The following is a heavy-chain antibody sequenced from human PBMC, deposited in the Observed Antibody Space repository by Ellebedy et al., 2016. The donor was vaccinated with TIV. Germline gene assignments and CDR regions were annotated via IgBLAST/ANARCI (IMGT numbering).Heavy chain of an antibody. D-gene: IGHD2-2*01. J-gene: IGHJ2*01. Sequence: GESLKTSCAAPGFTFSDYYMSWIRQAPGKGLEWVSYISSSGSTIYYADSVKRRFTISRDNAKNSLYLQMNSLRAEDRDVYYCARDFSIAADFYWYFDLWGRGTLVTVSS. CDR3: ARDFSIAADFYWYFDL. CDR2: ISSSGSTI. V-gene: IGHV3-11*01. CDR1: GFTFSDYY.